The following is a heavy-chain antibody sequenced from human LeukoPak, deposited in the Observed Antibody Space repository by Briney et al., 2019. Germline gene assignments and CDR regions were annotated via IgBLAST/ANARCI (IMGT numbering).Heavy chain of an antibody. CDR1: GFTFSIYA. CDR3: AKDERIAASPFVY. J-gene: IGHJ4*02. Sequence: GGSLRLSGAASGFTFSIYAMSWVRQAPRKGLEWVSAISGSGGSTYYAHSVKGRFTISRDNSKNTLYLQMNSLRAEDTAVYYCAKDERIAASPFVYWGQGTLVTVSS. CDR2: ISGSGGST. V-gene: IGHV3-23*01. D-gene: IGHD6-6*01.